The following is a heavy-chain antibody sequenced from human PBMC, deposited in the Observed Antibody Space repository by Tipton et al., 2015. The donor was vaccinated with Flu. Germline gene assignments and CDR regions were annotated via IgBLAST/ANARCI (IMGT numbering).Heavy chain of an antibody. Sequence: TLSLTCAVSGGSISSSNWWSWVRQPPGKGLEWIGEIYYSGSTNYNPSLKSRVTISVDTSKNQFSLKLSSVTAADTAVYYCARGINDLTGPRFDYWGQGTLVTVSS. D-gene: IGHD3-9*01. J-gene: IGHJ4*02. CDR1: GGSISSSNW. V-gene: IGHV4-4*02. CDR3: ARGINDLTGPRFDY. CDR2: IYYSGST.